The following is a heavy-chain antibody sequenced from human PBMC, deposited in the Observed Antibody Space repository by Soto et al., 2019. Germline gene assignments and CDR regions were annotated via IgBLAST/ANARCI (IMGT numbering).Heavy chain of an antibody. D-gene: IGHD2-2*01. CDR1: GFTVSSSQ. J-gene: IGHJ6*02. CDR3: AKDRRSTRRAMDV. V-gene: IGHV3-53*01. Sequence: GGSLRLSCAASGFTVSSSQMTWVRQAPGKALEWVSLIFIGGTTQYAVSVKGRFTISRDYSRNTVFLQMNSLRAEDTAVYYCAKDRRSTRRAMDVWGQGTTVTVSS. CDR2: IFIGGTT.